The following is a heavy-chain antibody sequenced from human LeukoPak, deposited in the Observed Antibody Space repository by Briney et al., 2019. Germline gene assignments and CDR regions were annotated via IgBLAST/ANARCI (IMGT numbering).Heavy chain of an antibody. CDR2: IGVSGATT. V-gene: IGHV3-23*01. CDR3: AKGSGAWFSDY. CDR1: GFTFSSNG. D-gene: IGHD6-19*01. J-gene: IGHJ4*02. Sequence: GGSLRLSCAASGFTFSSNGRIWVRQAPGKGLEWVSSIGVSGATTKYADSVKGRFTISRDNSKNTMYLQMNSLRAEDTAVYYCAKGSGAWFSDYWGQGTLVTVSS.